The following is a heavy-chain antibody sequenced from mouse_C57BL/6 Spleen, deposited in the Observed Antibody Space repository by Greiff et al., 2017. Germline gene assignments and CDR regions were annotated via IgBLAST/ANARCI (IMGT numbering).Heavy chain of an antibody. CDR3: ARIPSTVVATGDAMDY. Sequence: QVQLQQSGPGLVAPSQSLSITCTVSGFSLTSYAISWVRQPPGKGLEWLGVIWTGGGTNYNSALKSRLSISKDNSKSQVFLKMNRLQPDDTARYYGARIPSTVVATGDAMDYWGQGTSVTVSS. V-gene: IGHV2-9-1*01. CDR1: GFSLTSYA. CDR2: IWTGGGT. D-gene: IGHD1-1*01. J-gene: IGHJ4*01.